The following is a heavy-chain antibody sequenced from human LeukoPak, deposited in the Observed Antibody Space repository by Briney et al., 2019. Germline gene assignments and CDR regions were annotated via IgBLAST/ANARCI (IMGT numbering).Heavy chain of an antibody. V-gene: IGHV4-39*01. J-gene: IGHJ4*02. CDR2: IYYSGST. D-gene: IGHD2-21*02. CDR1: GGSVRSSTTFY. CDR3: ATSYCGGDCSLDY. Sequence: PSETLSLTCTVSGGSVRSSTTFYWGWIRQPPGKGLEWIGSIYYSGSTYYNPSLKSRVTISVDTSRNQFSLKLSSVSAADTAMYYCATSYCGGDCSLDYWGQGTLVTVSS.